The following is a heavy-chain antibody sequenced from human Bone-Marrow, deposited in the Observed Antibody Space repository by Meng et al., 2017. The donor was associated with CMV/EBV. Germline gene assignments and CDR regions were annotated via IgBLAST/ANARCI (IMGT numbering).Heavy chain of an antibody. CDR2: ISYDGSNK. V-gene: IGHV3-30*03. Sequence: GESLKISCAASGFTFSKVWMSWVRQAPGKGLEWVAVISYDGSNKHYADSVKGRFTISRDNSKNTLYLQVNSLRAEDTAVYYCARDGTYYDFWSGYYAPMPYYYYGMDVWGQGTTVTVSS. CDR3: ARDGTYYDFWSGYYAPMPYYYYGMDV. CDR1: GFTFSKVW. D-gene: IGHD3-3*01. J-gene: IGHJ6*02.